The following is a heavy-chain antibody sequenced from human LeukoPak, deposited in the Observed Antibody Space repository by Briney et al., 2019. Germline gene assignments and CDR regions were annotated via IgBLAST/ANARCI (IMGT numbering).Heavy chain of an antibody. V-gene: IGHV3-9*01. CDR3: AKDLSAVAGMIGAA. J-gene: IGHJ5*02. Sequence: PGRSLRLSCAASGFTFDDYAMHWVRQAPGKGLEWVSGISWNSGSIGYADSVKGRFTISRDNAKNSLYLQMNSLRAEDTALYYCAKDLSAVAGMIGAAWGQGTLVTVSS. D-gene: IGHD6-19*01. CDR2: ISWNSGSI. CDR1: GFTFDDYA.